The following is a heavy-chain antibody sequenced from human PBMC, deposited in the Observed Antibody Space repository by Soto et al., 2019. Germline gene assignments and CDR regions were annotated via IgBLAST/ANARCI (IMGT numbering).Heavy chain of an antibody. D-gene: IGHD3-10*01. CDR1: GFTFSSYW. V-gene: IGHV3-74*01. J-gene: IGHJ6*02. Sequence: GGSLRLSCAASGFTFSSYWMHWVRQAPGKGLVWVSRINSDGSSTSYADSVKGRFTISRDNAKNTLYLQMNSLRAEDTAVYYCARNRVSVGSYYYYGMDVWGQGTTVTVSS. CDR2: INSDGSST. CDR3: ARNRVSVGSYYYYGMDV.